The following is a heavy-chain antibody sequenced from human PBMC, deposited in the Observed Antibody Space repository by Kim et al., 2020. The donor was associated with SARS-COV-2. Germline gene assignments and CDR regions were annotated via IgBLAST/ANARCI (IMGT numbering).Heavy chain of an antibody. J-gene: IGHJ3*01. Sequence: GGSLRLSCVASGFTFRYYAMSWVRQAPGKGLEWVSTISGYNDHAYYTDSVKVRFTISRDDSKNTVYLQMNSLRAEDTAVYFCAKDQTRENGRYDAFDVWGQGTMVTVSS. CDR2: ISGYNDHA. V-gene: IGHV3-23*01. CDR3: AKDQTRENGRYDAFDV. D-gene: IGHD1-1*01. CDR1: GFTFRYYA.